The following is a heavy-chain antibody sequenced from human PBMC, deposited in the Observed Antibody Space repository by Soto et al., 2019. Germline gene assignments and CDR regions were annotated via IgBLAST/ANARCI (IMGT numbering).Heavy chain of an antibody. J-gene: IGHJ3*02. V-gene: IGHV5-51*01. CDR2: IYPGDSDT. D-gene: IGHD5-12*01. Sequence: SLKIPFKVSGYKFTNYWIGWVRQMPGKGLEWMGVIYPGDSDTRYSPSFQGQVTVSADKSVSTAYLQWSSLKASDTAIYYCASTDIVSTIDGGPEAFDIRREASTVTV. CDR1: GYKFTNYW. CDR3: ASTDIVSTIDGGPEAFDI.